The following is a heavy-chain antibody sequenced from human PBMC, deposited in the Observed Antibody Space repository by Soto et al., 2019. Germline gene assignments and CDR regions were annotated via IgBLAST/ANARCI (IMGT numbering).Heavy chain of an antibody. V-gene: IGHV4-30-2*01. J-gene: IGHJ6*02. CDR3: ARGNYYDSSGYYIRKYYYGMDV. D-gene: IGHD3-22*01. Sequence: SETLSLTCAVSGGSISSGGYSWSWIRQPPGKGLEWIGYIYHSGSTYYNPSLKSRVTISVDRSKNQFSLKLSSVTAADTAVYYCARGNYYDSSGYYIRKYYYGMDVWGQGTTVTVSS. CDR1: GGSISSGGYS. CDR2: IYHSGST.